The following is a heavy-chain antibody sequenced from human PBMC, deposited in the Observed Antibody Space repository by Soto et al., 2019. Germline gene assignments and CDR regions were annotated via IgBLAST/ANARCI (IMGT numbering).Heavy chain of an antibody. D-gene: IGHD6-19*01. Sequence: GGSLRLSCAASGFTFSSYAMHWVRQAPGKGLELVAVISYDGSNKYYADSVKGRFTISRDNSKNTLYLQMNSLRAEDTAVYYCSRHGRLDKNYFYCGMDVWGQGTTVTVSS. V-gene: IGHV3-30-3*01. CDR3: SRHGRLDKNYFYCGMDV. CDR1: GFTFSSYA. CDR2: ISYDGSNK. J-gene: IGHJ6*02.